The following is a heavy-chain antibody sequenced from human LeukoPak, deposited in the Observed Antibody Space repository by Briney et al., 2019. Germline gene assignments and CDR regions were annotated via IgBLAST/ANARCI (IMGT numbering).Heavy chain of an antibody. Sequence: SETLSLTCAVSGATIGSGHWWTWVRQSPGKEPEWIGEVNLQGSTNYNPSLKSRVAISVDKSENHISLKLTSVTAADTAMYYCAREGGPYRPLDYSGQGTLVTVAS. CDR2: VNLQGST. CDR1: GATIGSGHW. V-gene: IGHV4-4*02. J-gene: IGHJ4*02. CDR3: AREGGPYRPLDY.